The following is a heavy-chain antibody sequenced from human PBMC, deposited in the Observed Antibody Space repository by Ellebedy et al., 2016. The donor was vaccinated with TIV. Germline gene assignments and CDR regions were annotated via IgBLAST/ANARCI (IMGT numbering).Heavy chain of an antibody. CDR2: IDPSGGST. Sequence: AASVKVSCKASGYTFTSYYMHWVRQAPGQGLEWMGVIDPSGGSTDYAQNFQGRVTITADKSTSTVYMGLSSLRPEDTAVYYCAREGREYNTPSQYFQHWGQGTLVTVSS. CDR1: GYTFTSYY. D-gene: IGHD6-6*01. CDR3: AREGREYNTPSQYFQH. V-gene: IGHV1-46*01. J-gene: IGHJ1*01.